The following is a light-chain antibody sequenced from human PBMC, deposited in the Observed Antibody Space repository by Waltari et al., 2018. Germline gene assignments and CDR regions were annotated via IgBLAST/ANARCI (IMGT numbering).Light chain of an antibody. J-gene: IGKJ4*01. CDR1: QSISSY. Sequence: DIQMTQSPSSLSASVGDRVTITCRASQSISSYLNWYQQKPGKAPKLLIYAASSLQSWVPSRFSSSGSGTDFTLTISSLQPEDFATYYCQQSYSTPLTFGGGTKVEIK. CDR2: AAS. V-gene: IGKV1-39*01. CDR3: QQSYSTPLT.